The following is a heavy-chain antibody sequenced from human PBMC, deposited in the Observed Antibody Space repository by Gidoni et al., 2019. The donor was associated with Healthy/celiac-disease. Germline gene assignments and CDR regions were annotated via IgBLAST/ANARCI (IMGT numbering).Heavy chain of an antibody. CDR2: IWYDGSNK. CDR1: GFTFRSYG. D-gene: IGHD4-17*01. Sequence: QVQLVESGGGVVQPGRSLSLSCAASGFTFRSYGMHWVRQAPGKGLEWVAVIWYDGSNKYYVDSVKGRFTISRDNSKNTLYLQMNSLRAEDTAVYYCARDPLTGTVTTHFDYWGQGTLVTVSS. J-gene: IGHJ4*02. V-gene: IGHV3-33*01. CDR3: ARDPLTGTVTTHFDY.